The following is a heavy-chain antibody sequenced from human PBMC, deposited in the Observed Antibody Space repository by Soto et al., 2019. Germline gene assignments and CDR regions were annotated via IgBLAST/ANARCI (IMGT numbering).Heavy chain of an antibody. CDR3: STGRQMGY. D-gene: IGHD7-27*01. Sequence: EVQVLESGGDLVQPGGSLRLSCAASGFTFSNYAMTWVRQAPGKGLEWVSTISGSGDSIYYADSVKGRFTISRDNSKNTLYLQMHSLRAADWAVYYCSTGRQMGYWGQGTLVIVSS. V-gene: IGHV3-23*01. J-gene: IGHJ4*02. CDR2: ISGSGDSI. CDR1: GFTFSNYA.